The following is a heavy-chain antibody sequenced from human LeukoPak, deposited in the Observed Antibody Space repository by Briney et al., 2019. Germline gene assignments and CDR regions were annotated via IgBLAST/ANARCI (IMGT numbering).Heavy chain of an antibody. J-gene: IGHJ4*02. CDR2: IYYSGST. CDR1: GGSVSSGRYY. D-gene: IGHD5-12*01. CDR3: ARDYKVATRSVFDY. Sequence: PSETLSLTCTVSGGSVSSGRYYWSWIGQPPGKGIEWIGYIYYSGSTNYNPSLKSRVTISVDTSKNQFSLKLSSVTAADTAVYYCARDYKVATRSVFDYWGQGTLVTVSS. V-gene: IGHV4-61*01.